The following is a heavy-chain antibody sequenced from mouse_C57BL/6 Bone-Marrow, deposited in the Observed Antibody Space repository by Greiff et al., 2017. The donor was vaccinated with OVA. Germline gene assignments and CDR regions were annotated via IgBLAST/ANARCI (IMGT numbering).Heavy chain of an antibody. V-gene: IGHV14-4*01. Sequence: VQLQQSGAELVRPGASVKLSCTASGFNIKDDYTHWVKQRPEQGLEWIGWIDPENGDTEYASKFQGKATITADTSSNTAYLQLSSLTSEDTAVYYCTTSVVAYYFDDWGQGTTLTVSS. CDR2: IDPENGDT. CDR3: TTSVVAYYFDD. D-gene: IGHD1-1*01. CDR1: GFNIKDDY. J-gene: IGHJ2*01.